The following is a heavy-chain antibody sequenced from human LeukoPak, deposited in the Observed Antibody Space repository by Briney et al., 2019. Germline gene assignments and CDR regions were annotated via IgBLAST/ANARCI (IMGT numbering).Heavy chain of an antibody. Sequence: GGSLRLSCAASGFTFSSYEMNWVRQAPGKGLEWVSSITRSSSYIYYADSVKGRFTIARDNAKNSLYLQMNSLRADDTAVYYCARHVVAVGFDYWGRGTLVTVSS. CDR2: ITRSSSYI. D-gene: IGHD3-22*01. CDR1: GFTFSSYE. J-gene: IGHJ4*02. CDR3: ARHVVAVGFDY. V-gene: IGHV3-21*01.